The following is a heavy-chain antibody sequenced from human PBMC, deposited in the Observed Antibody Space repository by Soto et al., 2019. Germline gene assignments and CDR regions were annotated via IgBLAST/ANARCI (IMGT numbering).Heavy chain of an antibody. V-gene: IGHV3-7*01. CDR3: ARSSVISGSYSGYFGY. CDR1: GFTFSNYW. Sequence: GGSLRLSCAASGFTFSNYWMTWVRQAPGKGLQWVSNIKEDGSEKYYVGSVNGRFTISRDSAKNSLYLQMNSLRAEDTAVYYCARSSVISGSYSGYFGYWGQGALVTVSS. J-gene: IGHJ4*02. CDR2: IKEDGSEK. D-gene: IGHD1-26*01.